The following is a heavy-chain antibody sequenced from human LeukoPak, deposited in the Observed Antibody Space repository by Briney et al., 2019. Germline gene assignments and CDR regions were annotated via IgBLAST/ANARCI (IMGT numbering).Heavy chain of an antibody. J-gene: IGHJ4*02. CDR3: AKCEGDDILTGYFTLGDY. D-gene: IGHD3-9*01. Sequence: GGSLRLSCAASGFTFSSYGMHWVRQAPGKGLEWVAVISYDGSTKYYADSVKGRFTISRDNSKNTLYLQMNSLRAEDTAVYYCAKCEGDDILTGYFTLGDYWGQGTLVTVSS. V-gene: IGHV3-30*18. CDR1: GFTFSSYG. CDR2: ISYDGSTK.